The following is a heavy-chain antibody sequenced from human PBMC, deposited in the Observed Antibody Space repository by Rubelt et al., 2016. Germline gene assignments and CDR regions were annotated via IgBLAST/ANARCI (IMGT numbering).Heavy chain of an antibody. Sequence: EVQLVQSGAEVKKPGESLRISCKGSGYSFTSYWISWVRQMPGKGLEWMGRIDPSDSYTNYSPSVQGHVTISADKSISTAYRQWSSLQASDTAMYYCARHAGDGGNSEDWFDPWGQGTLVTVSS. CDR2: IDPSDSYT. D-gene: IGHD4-23*01. CDR1: GYSFTSYW. CDR3: ARHAGDGGNSEDWFDP. J-gene: IGHJ5*02. V-gene: IGHV5-10-1*01.